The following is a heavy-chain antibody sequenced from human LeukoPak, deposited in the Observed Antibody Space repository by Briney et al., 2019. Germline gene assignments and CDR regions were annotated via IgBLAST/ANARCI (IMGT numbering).Heavy chain of an antibody. Sequence: ASVKVSCKASGYTFTDYYMHWVRQAPGQGLEWKGWINPNSGGTNYAQKFQGRVTMTRYTSIRTAYMELSRLRSNDTAVYYCAIEFATVVVSAVISAFDIWGQGTMVTVSS. V-gene: IGHV1-2*02. CDR1: GYTFTDYY. J-gene: IGHJ3*02. CDR3: AIEFATVVVSAVISAFDI. D-gene: IGHD2-2*02. CDR2: INPNSGGT.